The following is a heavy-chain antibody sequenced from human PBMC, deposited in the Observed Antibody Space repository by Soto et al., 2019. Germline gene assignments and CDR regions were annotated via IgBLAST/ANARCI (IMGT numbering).Heavy chain of an antibody. Sequence: PSETLSLTCTVSGGSISSSSYYWGWIRQPPGKGLEWIGSIYYSGSTYYNPSLKSRVTISVDTSKNQFSLKLSSVTAADTAVYYCARLAAFQPLFRVVVVAATLGVFDPWGQGTLVTVSS. D-gene: IGHD2-15*01. CDR3: ARLAAFQPLFRVVVVAATLGVFDP. J-gene: IGHJ5*02. V-gene: IGHV4-39*01. CDR1: GGSISSSSYY. CDR2: IYYSGST.